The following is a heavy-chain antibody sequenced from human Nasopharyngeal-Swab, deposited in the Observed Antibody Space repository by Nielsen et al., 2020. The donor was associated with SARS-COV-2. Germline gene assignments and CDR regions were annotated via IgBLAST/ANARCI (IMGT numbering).Heavy chain of an antibody. J-gene: IGHJ4*02. CDR2: ISGSGGST. D-gene: IGHD3-10*01. CDR1: GFNFSSYA. CDR3: AGDLGGYFDY. Sequence: GGTLRLSCAASGFNFSSYAMSWVRQAPGKGLEWVSAISGSGGSTYYADSVKGRFTISRDNSKNTLYLQMNSLRAEDTAVYYCAGDLGGYFDYWGQGTLVTVSS. V-gene: IGHV3-23*01.